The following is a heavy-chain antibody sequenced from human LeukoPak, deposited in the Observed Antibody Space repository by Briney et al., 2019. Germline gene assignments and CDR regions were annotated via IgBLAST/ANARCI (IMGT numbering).Heavy chain of an antibody. CDR2: IRYDGSNK. D-gene: IGHD1-26*01. V-gene: IGHV3-30*02. CDR3: ARDSFPVRAKDYYYMDV. CDR1: GFTFSSYG. J-gene: IGHJ6*03. Sequence: GGSLRLSCAASGFTFSSYGMHWVRQAPGKGLEWVAFIRYDGSNKYYADSVKGRFTISRDNSKNTLYLQMNSLRAEDTAVYYCARDSFPVRAKDYYYMDVWGKGTTVTVSS.